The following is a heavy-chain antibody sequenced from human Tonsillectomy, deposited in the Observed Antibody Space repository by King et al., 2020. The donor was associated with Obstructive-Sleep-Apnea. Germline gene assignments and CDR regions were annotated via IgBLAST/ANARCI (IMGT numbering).Heavy chain of an antibody. V-gene: IGHV3-33*01. J-gene: IGHJ4*02. D-gene: IGHD2-21*02. CDR3: ARVGKFCGGDCRYSGGLDY. CDR2: IWYDGCKK. Sequence: VQLVESGGGVVQPGRSLRLSCAASGFTFSSYGFHWVRQAPGKGLEWVAVIWYDGCKKYYAYSVKGRFTISRDDSENTLYLQMNSLIADDTAVYYCARVGKFCGGDCRYSGGLDYWGQGSLVTVSS. CDR1: GFTFSSYG.